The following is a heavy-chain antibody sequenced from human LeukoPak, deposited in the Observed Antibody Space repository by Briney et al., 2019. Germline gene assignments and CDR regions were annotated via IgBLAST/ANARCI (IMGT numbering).Heavy chain of an antibody. J-gene: IGHJ4*02. Sequence: PGGSLRLSCGVAGFTLSDYYISWIRQAPGKGLEWVSDISSRDGTIHFADSVKGRFTMSWDNAENSLHLQMNSLRTDDTAVYYCARETVAGTFDYCGQGTLVTVSS. CDR1: GFTLSDYY. CDR2: ISSRDGTI. D-gene: IGHD6-19*01. V-gene: IGHV3-11*01. CDR3: ARETVAGTFDY.